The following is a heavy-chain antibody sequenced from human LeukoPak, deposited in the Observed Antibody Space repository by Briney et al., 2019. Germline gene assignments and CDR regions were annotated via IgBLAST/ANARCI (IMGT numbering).Heavy chain of an antibody. Sequence: SETLSLTCTVSGGSISSGSYYWSWIRQPAGKGLEWIGRIYTSGSTNYNPSLKSRVTISVDTSKNQFSLKLSSVTAADTAVYYCASGIQTQGNNFWGQGTLVTVSS. J-gene: IGHJ4*02. V-gene: IGHV4-61*02. CDR1: GGSISSGSYY. CDR2: IYTSGST. D-gene: IGHD4-23*01. CDR3: ASGIQTQGNNF.